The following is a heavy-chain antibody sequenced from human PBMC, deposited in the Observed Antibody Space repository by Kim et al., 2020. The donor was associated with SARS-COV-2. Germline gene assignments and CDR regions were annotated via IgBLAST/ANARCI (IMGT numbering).Heavy chain of an antibody. Sequence: GGSLRLSCAASGFTFSNAWMSWVRQAPGKGLEWVGRIKSKTDGGTTDYATPVKGRFTISRDDSKNTLYLQMNSLKTEDTAVYYCTMLRFLEWRKYYFDYWGQGTLVTVSS. CDR1: GFTFSNAW. CDR3: TMLRFLEWRKYYFDY. CDR2: IKSKTDGGTT. J-gene: IGHJ4*02. V-gene: IGHV3-15*01. D-gene: IGHD3-3*01.